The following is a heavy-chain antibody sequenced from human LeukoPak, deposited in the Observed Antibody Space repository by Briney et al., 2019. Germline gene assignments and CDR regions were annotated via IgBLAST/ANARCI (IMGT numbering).Heavy chain of an antibody. CDR2: ISASGAST. D-gene: IGHD6-13*01. J-gene: IGHJ4*02. Sequence: GGSLRLSCAASGFTYATYAMSWVRQAPGKGLEWVSAISASGASTYHADSVKGRFTISRDNSKNTLYLQMNSLRAEDTAVYYCAKSSSSSWYVPFDYWGQGTLVTVSS. V-gene: IGHV3-23*01. CDR1: GFTYATYA. CDR3: AKSSSSSWYVPFDY.